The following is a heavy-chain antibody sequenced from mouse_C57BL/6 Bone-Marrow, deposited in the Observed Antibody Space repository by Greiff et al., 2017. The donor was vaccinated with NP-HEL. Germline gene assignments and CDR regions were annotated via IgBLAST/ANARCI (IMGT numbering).Heavy chain of an antibody. CDR1: GYTFTDYY. J-gene: IGHJ3*01. Sequence: VQLQQSGPVLVKPGASVKMSCKASGYTFTDYYMNWVKQSHGKSLEWIGVINPYNGGTSYNQKFKGKATLTVDKSSSTAYMELNSLTSEDSAVYYCARSITTVEGNAYWGQGTLVTVSA. D-gene: IGHD1-1*01. CDR3: ARSITTVEGNAY. V-gene: IGHV1-19*01. CDR2: INPYNGGT.